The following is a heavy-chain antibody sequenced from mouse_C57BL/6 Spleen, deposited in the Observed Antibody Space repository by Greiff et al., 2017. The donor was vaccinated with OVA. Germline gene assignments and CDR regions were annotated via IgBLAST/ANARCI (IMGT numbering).Heavy chain of an antibody. CDR2: IYPGSGNT. CDR1: GYTFTDYY. Sequence: QVQLKQSGAELVRPGASVKLSCKASGYTFTDYYINWVKQRPGQGLEWIARIYPGSGNTYYNEKFKGKATLTAEKSSSTAYMQLSSLTSEDSAVYFCASGGYYGSSPAWFAYWGQGTLVTVSA. V-gene: IGHV1-76*01. D-gene: IGHD1-1*01. J-gene: IGHJ3*01. CDR3: ASGGYYGSSPAWFAY.